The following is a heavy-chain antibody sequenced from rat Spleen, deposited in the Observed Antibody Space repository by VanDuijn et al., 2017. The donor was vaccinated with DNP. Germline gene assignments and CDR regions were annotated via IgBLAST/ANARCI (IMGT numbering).Heavy chain of an antibody. CDR1: GLNFSDYW. CDR3: ATHGTFVY. D-gene: IGHD1-7*01. J-gene: IGHJ3*01. CDR2: IKQDSTFV. V-gene: IGHV4-2*01. Sequence: EVKLVESGGVLVQPGRSLKLSCAVSGLNFSDYWMGWVRQAPGKGLEWMGEIKQDSTFVNHNPSLRERFTISRDNAQSSLYLQMNNLAFEDTATYDCATHGTFVYWGQGTLVTVSS.